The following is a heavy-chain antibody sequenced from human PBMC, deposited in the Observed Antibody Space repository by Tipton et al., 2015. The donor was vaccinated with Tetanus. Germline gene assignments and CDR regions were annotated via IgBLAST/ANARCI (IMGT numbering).Heavy chain of an antibody. V-gene: IGHV3-7*03. CDR1: GFIYSSYT. Sequence: SLRLSCAVSGFIYSSYTMNWVRQAPGKGLEWVANIQNDGGETYHLESVRGRFTISRDNGKNSVYLQMNSLRPEDTAVYYCARLGRNSLGAFDVWGQGTLVSVSS. CDR3: ARLGRNSLGAFDV. J-gene: IGHJ3*01. CDR2: IQNDGGET. D-gene: IGHD7-27*01.